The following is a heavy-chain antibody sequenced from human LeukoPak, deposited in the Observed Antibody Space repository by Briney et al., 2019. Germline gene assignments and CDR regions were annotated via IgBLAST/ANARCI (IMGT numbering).Heavy chain of an antibody. CDR3: ARELRRIAVVQGYFDY. Sequence: SETLSLTCTVSGGSISSGSYYWSWIRQPAGKGLEWIGRIYTSGSTNYNPSLKSRVTISVDTSKNQFSLKLSSVTAADTAVYYCARELRRIAVVQGYFDYWGQGTLVTVSS. CDR2: IYTSGST. J-gene: IGHJ4*02. CDR1: GGSISSGSYY. V-gene: IGHV4-61*02. D-gene: IGHD6-19*01.